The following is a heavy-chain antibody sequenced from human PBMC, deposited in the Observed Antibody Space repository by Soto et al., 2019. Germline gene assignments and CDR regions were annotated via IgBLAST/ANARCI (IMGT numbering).Heavy chain of an antibody. V-gene: IGHV3-48*02. Sequence: PGGSLRLTCAASGFTFSSYSMNWVRQAPGKGLEWVSYISSSSSTIYYADSVKGRFTSSRDNAKNSLYLQMNSLRDEDTAVYYSARDIIVGATDAFDIWGQGTTAPVSS. J-gene: IGHJ3*02. CDR1: GFTFSSYS. D-gene: IGHD1-26*01. CDR2: ISSSSSTI. CDR3: ARDIIVGATDAFDI.